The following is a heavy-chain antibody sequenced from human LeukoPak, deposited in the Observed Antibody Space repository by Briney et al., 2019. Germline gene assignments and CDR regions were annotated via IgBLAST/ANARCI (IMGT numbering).Heavy chain of an antibody. Sequence: SETLSLTCTVSGYSISSGYYWGWIRQPPGKGLEWIGSIYHSGSTYYNPSLKSRVTISVDTSKNQFSLKLSSVTAADTAVYYCARVKDAVVVVVAHAFDIWGQGTMVTVSS. V-gene: IGHV4-38-2*02. CDR1: GYSISSGYY. D-gene: IGHD2-15*01. CDR3: ARVKDAVVVVVAHAFDI. J-gene: IGHJ3*02. CDR2: IYHSGST.